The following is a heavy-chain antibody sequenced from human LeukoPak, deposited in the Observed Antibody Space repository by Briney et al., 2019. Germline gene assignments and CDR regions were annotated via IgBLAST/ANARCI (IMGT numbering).Heavy chain of an antibody. CDR3: ARLAVSMIVDY. J-gene: IGHJ4*02. V-gene: IGHV4-31*03. D-gene: IGHD3-22*01. Sequence: PSETLSLTCTVSGGSISSDFYYWSWIRQHPGKGLEWIGYIYYSGSTYYNPSLKSRVTISVDTSKIQFSLKLSSVTAADTAVYYCARLAVSMIVDYWGQGTLVTVSS. CDR1: GGSISSDFYY. CDR2: IYYSGST.